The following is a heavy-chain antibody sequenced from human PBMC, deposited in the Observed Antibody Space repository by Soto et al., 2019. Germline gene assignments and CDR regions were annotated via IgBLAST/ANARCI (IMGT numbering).Heavy chain of an antibody. D-gene: IGHD1-26*01. CDR2: IYYSGST. V-gene: IGHV4-39*01. Sequence: SETLSLTCTVSGGSISSSSYYWGWIRQSPGKGLEWIGNIYYSGSTYYNPSLKSRVTISVDTSKNQFSLKLSSVTAADTAVYFCARLFTTTGSYDSWGQGTLVTVSS. J-gene: IGHJ5*01. CDR1: GGSISSSSYY. CDR3: ARLFTTTGSYDS.